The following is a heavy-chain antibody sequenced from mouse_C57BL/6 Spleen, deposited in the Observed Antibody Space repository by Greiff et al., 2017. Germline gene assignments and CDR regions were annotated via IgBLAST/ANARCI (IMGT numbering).Heavy chain of an antibody. D-gene: IGHD2-14*01. V-gene: IGHV5-4*01. J-gene: IGHJ1*03. CDR1: GFTFSSYA. CDR2: ISDGGSYT. Sequence: EVQGVESGGGLVKPGGSLKLSCAASGFTFSSYAMSWVRQTPEKRLEWVATISDGGSYTYYPDNVKGRFTISRDNAKNNLYLQMSHLKSEDTAMYYCAREVPRYFDVWGTGTTVTVSS. CDR3: AREVPRYFDV.